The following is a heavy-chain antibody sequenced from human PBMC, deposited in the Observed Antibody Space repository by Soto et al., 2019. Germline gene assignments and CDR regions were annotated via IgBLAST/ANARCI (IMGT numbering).Heavy chain of an antibody. CDR1: GDGVSSNSAA. CDR3: ARDRLGSSGYYLDAFDI. D-gene: IGHD3-22*01. J-gene: IGHJ3*02. Sequence: SQTLSLTCAISGDGVSSNSAAWSWIRQSPSRGLEWLGRTYYRSKWYNDYAVSVKSRITINSDTSKNQFSLQLKSVTPEDTAVYYCARDRLGSSGYYLDAFDIWGQGTMVTVSS. V-gene: IGHV6-1*01. CDR2: TYYRSKWYN.